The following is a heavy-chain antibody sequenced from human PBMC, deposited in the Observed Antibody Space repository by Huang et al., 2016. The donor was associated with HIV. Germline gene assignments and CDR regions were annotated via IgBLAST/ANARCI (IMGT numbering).Heavy chain of an antibody. J-gene: IGHJ4*02. CDR2: ISYDAKTK. V-gene: IGHV3-30*18. CDR3: AKGGSAAAVLDF. D-gene: IGHD6-13*01. Sequence: QVQLVESGGGVVQPGRSLRISCAASGFTFSSYGMHWVRQAPGKGLGWWVVISYDAKTKYDADSVKGRFSISRDNSKTTVYLQLNSLRLEDTAVYYCAKGGSAAAVLDFWGQGTLVTVSS. CDR1: GFTFSSYG.